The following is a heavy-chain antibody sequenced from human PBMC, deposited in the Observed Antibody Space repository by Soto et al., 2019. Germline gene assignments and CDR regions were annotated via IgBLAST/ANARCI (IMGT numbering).Heavy chain of an antibody. CDR2: ISSSSSYI. Sequence: EVQLVESGGGLVKPGGSLRLSCAASGFTFSSYSMNWVRQAPGKGLARVSSISSSSSYIYYADSVKGRFTISRDNAKNPLYLEMNSLRAEDTAVYYWARGRGAAGTDSVQYYGMDVWGQGTTVTVSS. CDR1: GFTFSSYS. CDR3: ARGRGAAGTDSVQYYGMDV. D-gene: IGHD6-13*01. V-gene: IGHV3-21*01. J-gene: IGHJ6*02.